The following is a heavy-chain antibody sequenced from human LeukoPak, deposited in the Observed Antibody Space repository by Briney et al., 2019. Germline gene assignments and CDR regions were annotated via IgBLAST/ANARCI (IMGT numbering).Heavy chain of an antibody. CDR1: GYTFTGYY. D-gene: IGHD5-12*01. V-gene: IGHV1-2*02. J-gene: IGHJ6*03. CDR3: ASSRYSGYDPNDYYMDV. Sequence: GASVKVSCKASGYTFTGYYMHWVRQAPGQGLEWMGWINPNSGGTNYAQKFQGRVTMTRDTSISTAYMELSRLRSDDTAVYYCASSRYSGYDPNDYYMDVWGKGTTVTISS. CDR2: INPNSGGT.